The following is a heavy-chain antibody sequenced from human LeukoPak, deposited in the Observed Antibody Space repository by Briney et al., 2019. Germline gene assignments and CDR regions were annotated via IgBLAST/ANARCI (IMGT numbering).Heavy chain of an antibody. J-gene: IGHJ1*01. V-gene: IGHV3-33*06. Sequence: QTGGSLRLSCAASGFTFSSYGMHWVRQAPGKGLVGGAVIWYDGSNKYYADSVKGRFTISRDNSKNTLYLQMNSLRAEDTVVYYCANDYYDSSGYYGNEYFQHWGQGTLVTVSX. D-gene: IGHD3-22*01. CDR1: GFTFSSYG. CDR3: ANDYYDSSGYYGNEYFQH. CDR2: IWYDGSNK.